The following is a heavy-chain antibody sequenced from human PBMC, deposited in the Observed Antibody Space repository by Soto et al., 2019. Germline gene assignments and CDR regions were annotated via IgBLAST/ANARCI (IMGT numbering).Heavy chain of an antibody. V-gene: IGHV4-59*01. J-gene: IGHJ4*02. Sequence: PSETLSLTCTVSGRSISNYYWNWIRQSLGKGLEWIGYIYSSGSTHYNPSLQNRVTISIDTSKNQVSLKVNSVTAADSAVYYCARDHPHSYGVYYFDYWGQGTPVTVSS. D-gene: IGHD5-18*01. CDR2: IYSSGST. CDR1: GRSISNYY. CDR3: ARDHPHSYGVYYFDY.